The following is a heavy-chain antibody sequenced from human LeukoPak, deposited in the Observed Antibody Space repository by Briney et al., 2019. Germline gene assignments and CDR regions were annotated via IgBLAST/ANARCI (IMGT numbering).Heavy chain of an antibody. J-gene: IGHJ4*02. Sequence: PGGSLRLSCAASGFTFSSHGMHWVRQAPGKGLEWVSAISGSGGSTYYADSVKGRFTISRDNSKNTLYLQMNSLRAEDTAVYYCAKLYSSGWYFDYWGQGTLVTVSS. D-gene: IGHD6-19*01. CDR1: GFTFSSHG. CDR3: AKLYSSGWYFDY. CDR2: ISGSGGST. V-gene: IGHV3-23*01.